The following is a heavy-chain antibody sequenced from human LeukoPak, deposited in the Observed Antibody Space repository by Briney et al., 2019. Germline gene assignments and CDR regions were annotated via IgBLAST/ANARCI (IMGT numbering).Heavy chain of an antibody. V-gene: IGHV3-53*01. Sequence: GGSLRLSCAASGFTVSNNYMSWVRQAPGKGLEWVSVIYSGGSTYYADSVKGRFTISRDNSKNTLYLQMNSLRAEDTAVYYCARDLDYYGSGTFDYWGRGTLVTVSS. J-gene: IGHJ4*02. CDR1: GFTVSNNY. CDR3: ARDLDYYGSGTFDY. D-gene: IGHD3-10*01. CDR2: IYSGGST.